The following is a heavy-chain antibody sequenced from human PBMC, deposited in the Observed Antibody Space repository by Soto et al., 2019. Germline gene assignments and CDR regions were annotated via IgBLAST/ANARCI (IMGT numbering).Heavy chain of an antibody. CDR2: IIPIFGTA. Sequence: GASVKVSCKASGGTFSSYAISWVRQAPGQGLEWMGGIIPIFGTANYAQKFQGRVTITADESTSTAYMELSSLRSEDTAVYYCARPLHLGYFDWLLPYYYYGMDVWGQGTTVTVSS. J-gene: IGHJ6*02. CDR3: ARPLHLGYFDWLLPYYYYGMDV. D-gene: IGHD3-9*01. CDR1: GGTFSSYA. V-gene: IGHV1-69*13.